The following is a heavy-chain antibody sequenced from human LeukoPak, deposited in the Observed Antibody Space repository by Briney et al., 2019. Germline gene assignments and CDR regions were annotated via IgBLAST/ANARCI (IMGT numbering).Heavy chain of an antibody. J-gene: IGHJ4*02. V-gene: IGHV3-30*02. CDR2: IRYDGSNK. CDR1: GFTFSYG. D-gene: IGHD3-3*01. CDR3: ARDLSRLEWLLYGVDY. Sequence: GGSLRLSCAASGFTFSYGMHWVRQAPGKGLEWVAFIRYDGSNKYYADSVKGRFTISRDNSKNTLYLQMNSLRAEDTAVYYCARDLSRLEWLLYGVDYWGQGTLVTVSS.